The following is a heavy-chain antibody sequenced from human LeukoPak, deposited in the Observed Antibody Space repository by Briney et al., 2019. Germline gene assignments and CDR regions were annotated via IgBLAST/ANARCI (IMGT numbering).Heavy chain of an antibody. CDR3: ARVYYGSGSLHYYYYYMDV. D-gene: IGHD3-10*01. CDR1: GFTFSSYA. J-gene: IGHJ6*03. V-gene: IGHV3-53*01. Sequence: PGRSLRLSCAASGFTFSSYAMHWARQAPGKGLEWVSLIYSGGRPYYADSVKGRFTISRDNSKNTLYLQMNSLRAEDTAVYYCARVYYGSGSLHYYYYYMDVWGKGTTVTISS. CDR2: IYSGGRP.